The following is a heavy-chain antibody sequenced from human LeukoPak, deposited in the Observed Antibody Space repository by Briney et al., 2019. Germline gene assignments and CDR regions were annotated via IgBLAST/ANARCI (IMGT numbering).Heavy chain of an antibody. CDR2: INPNSGDT. D-gene: IGHD2-15*01. CDR1: GYTFTGHY. J-gene: IGHJ3*02. V-gene: IGHV1-2*02. Sequence: ASVKVSCKASGYTFTGHYMHWVRQAPGQGLEWMGWINPNSGDTNYAQKFQGSVTMTRDTSISTAYMELSSLRSDDTAVYYCARRCSGGSCSVAFDIWGQGTMVTVSS. CDR3: ARRCSGGSCSVAFDI.